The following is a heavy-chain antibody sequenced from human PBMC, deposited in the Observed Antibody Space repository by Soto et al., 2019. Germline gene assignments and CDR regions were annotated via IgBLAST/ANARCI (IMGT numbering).Heavy chain of an antibody. D-gene: IGHD2-21*02. J-gene: IGHJ5*02. CDR3: TRLPTLYWGGDCYT. Sequence: EVQLVESGGGLVQPGGSLKLSCAASRFTFSGYGMHWVRQASGKGLEWVGRIRSKANSYATAYAASVKGRFTISRDDSKNTAYLQMNSLTTEDTAVYYCTRLPTLYWGGDCYTWGQGTLVTVSS. CDR1: RFTFSGYG. CDR2: IRSKANSYAT. V-gene: IGHV3-73*01.